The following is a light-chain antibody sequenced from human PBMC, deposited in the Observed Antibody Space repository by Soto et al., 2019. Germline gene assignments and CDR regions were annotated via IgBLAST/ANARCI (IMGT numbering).Light chain of an antibody. CDR2: GAS. Sequence: DIQLSQSPSFLSASVGDRVSITCRASEAISSDLAWYQRKPGKAPKVLIYGASTLQSGVPSSFSGSGSGTEFTLTISSLQPEDFASYYCQQVKRSPLTFGGGTKVEIK. J-gene: IGKJ4*01. CDR3: QQVKRSPLT. CDR1: EAISSD. V-gene: IGKV1-9*01.